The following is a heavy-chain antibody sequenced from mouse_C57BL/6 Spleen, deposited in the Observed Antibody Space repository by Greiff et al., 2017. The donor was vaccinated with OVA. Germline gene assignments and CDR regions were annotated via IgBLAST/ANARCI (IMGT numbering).Heavy chain of an antibody. CDR3: ARKYDGYYDAMDY. CDR2: IDPSDSYT. J-gene: IGHJ4*01. D-gene: IGHD2-3*01. Sequence: VQLQQPGAELVKPGASVKLSCKASGYTFTSYWMQWVKQRPGQGLAWIGEIDPSDSYTNYNQKFKGKATLTVDTSSSTAYMQLSSLTSEDSAVYFCARKYDGYYDAMDYWGQGTSVTVSS. CDR1: GYTFTSYW. V-gene: IGHV1-50*01.